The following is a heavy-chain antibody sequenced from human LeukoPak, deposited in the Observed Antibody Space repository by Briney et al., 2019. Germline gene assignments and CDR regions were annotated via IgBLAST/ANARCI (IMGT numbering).Heavy chain of an antibody. D-gene: IGHD4-17*01. V-gene: IGHV3-9*01. J-gene: IGHJ4*02. CDR3: AKDPYGDGGYFDY. CDR2: ISWNSGSI. CDR1: GFTFDDYA. Sequence: PGGSLRLSCAASGFTFDDYAMHWVRQAPGKGLEWVSGISWNSGSIGYADSVKGRFTISRDNAKNSLYLQMNSLRAEDTALYYCAKDPYGDGGYFDYWGQGTLVTVSS.